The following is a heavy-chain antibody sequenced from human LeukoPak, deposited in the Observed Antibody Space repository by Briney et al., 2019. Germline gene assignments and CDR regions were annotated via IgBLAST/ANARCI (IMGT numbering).Heavy chain of an antibody. CDR2: ISAYNGNT. D-gene: IGHD1-26*01. V-gene: IGHV1-18*01. J-gene: IGHJ4*02. Sequence: ASVKVSCKASGYTFTSYGISWVRQAPGQGLEWMGWISAYNGNTNYAQKLQGRVTMTTDTSTSTACMELRSLRSDDTAVYYCARDALIVGATTFDYWGQGTLVTVSS. CDR3: ARDALIVGATTFDY. CDR1: GYTFTSYG.